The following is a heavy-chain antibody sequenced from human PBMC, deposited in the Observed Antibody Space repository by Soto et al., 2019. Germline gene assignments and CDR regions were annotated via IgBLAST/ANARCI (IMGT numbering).Heavy chain of an antibody. D-gene: IGHD6-19*01. Sequence: PGGSLILSCAASGFTFISYAMSWVRQAPGKGLEWVSAISGSGGSTYYADSVKGRFTISRDNSKNTLYLQMNSLRAEDTAVYYCAKDSPGIAVASPPSVNWGQGTLVTVSS. CDR3: AKDSPGIAVASPPSVN. CDR1: GFTFISYA. CDR2: ISGSGGST. J-gene: IGHJ4*02. V-gene: IGHV3-23*01.